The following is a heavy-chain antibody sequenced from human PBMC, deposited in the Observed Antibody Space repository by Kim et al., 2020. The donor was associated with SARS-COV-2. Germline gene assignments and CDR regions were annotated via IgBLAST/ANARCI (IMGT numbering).Heavy chain of an antibody. CDR2: IYYSGST. J-gene: IGHJ6*02. D-gene: IGHD1-7*01. V-gene: IGHV4-59*13. CDR1: GGSISSYY. Sequence: SETLSLTCTVSGGSISSYYWSWIRQPPGKGLEWIGYIYYSGSTNYNPSLKSRVTISVDTSKNQFSLKLSSVTAADTAVYYCARDRKLELLGYYYGMDVWGQGTTVTVSS. CDR3: ARDRKLELLGYYYGMDV.